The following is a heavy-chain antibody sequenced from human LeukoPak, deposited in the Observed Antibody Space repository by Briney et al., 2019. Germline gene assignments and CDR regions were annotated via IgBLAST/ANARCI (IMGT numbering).Heavy chain of an antibody. Sequence: ASVKVSCKASGGTFSSYAISWVRQAPGQGLEWMGGIIPIFGTANYAQKFQGRVTINTDESTSTAYMELSSLRSEDTAVYYCARTYSSSPRSYNWFDPWGQGTLVTVSS. V-gene: IGHV1-69*05. CDR1: GGTFSSYA. D-gene: IGHD6-13*01. CDR2: IIPIFGTA. CDR3: ARTYSSSPRSYNWFDP. J-gene: IGHJ5*02.